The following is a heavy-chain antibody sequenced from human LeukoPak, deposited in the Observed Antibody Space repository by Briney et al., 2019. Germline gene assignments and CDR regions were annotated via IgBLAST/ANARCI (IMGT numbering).Heavy chain of an antibody. CDR2: INTNTGNP. CDR3: ARSTPHSGSLNWFDP. D-gene: IGHD1-26*01. Sequence: GASVKVSCKASGYTFTSYAMNWVRQAPGQGLEWMGWINTNTGNPTYAQGFTGRFVFSLDTSVSTAYLQISSLKAEDTAVYYCARSTPHSGSLNWFDPWGQGTLVTVSS. CDR1: GYTFTSYA. V-gene: IGHV7-4-1*02. J-gene: IGHJ5*02.